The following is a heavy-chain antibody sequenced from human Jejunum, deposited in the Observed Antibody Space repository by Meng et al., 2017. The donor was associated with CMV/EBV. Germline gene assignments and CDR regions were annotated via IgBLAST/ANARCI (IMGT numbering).Heavy chain of an antibody. CDR3: ASGFCGSTTCYREFDY. D-gene: IGHD2-2*01. CDR1: YP. J-gene: IGHJ4*02. V-gene: IGHV3-21*01. CDR2: ISTHSTYI. Sequence: YPMSLVRQVPGKGLEWVSSISTHSTYISYADSVKGRFTISRDNAKNSLYLQVDSLRAEDTAVYYCASGFCGSTTCYREFDYWGQGTLVTVSS.